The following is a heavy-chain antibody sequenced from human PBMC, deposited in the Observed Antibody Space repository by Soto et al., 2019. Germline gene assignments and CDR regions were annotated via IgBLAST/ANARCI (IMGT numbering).Heavy chain of an antibody. V-gene: IGHV3-74*01. J-gene: IGHJ4*02. Sequence: EVQLVESGGGLVQPGESLRLSCAASGFTFSNYWMHWVRQAPGKGLVWVSRIDSDGSRITYADFVKGRFTISRDNAKNTVYLHMNSLTAEDTAVYYCVRTSLVVAVATREDFWGQGTLVTFSS. CDR3: VRTSLVVAVATREDF. CDR1: GFTFSNYW. CDR2: IDSDGSRI. D-gene: IGHD2-15*01.